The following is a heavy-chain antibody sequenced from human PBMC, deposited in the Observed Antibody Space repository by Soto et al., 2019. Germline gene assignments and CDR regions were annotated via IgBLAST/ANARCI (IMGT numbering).Heavy chain of an antibody. J-gene: IGHJ6*02. Sequence: SETLSLTCAVYGGSFSGYYWSWIRQPPGKGLEWIGEINHSGSTNYNPSLKSRVTISVDTSKNQFSLKLSTVTAADTAVYYCASTSHRPYYYYGMDVWGQGTTVTVSS. CDR2: INHSGST. CDR3: ASTSHRPYYYYGMDV. D-gene: IGHD2-2*01. CDR1: GGSFSGYY. V-gene: IGHV4-34*01.